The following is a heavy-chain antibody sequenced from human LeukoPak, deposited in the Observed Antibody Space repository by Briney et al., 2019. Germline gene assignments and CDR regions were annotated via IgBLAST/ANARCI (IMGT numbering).Heavy chain of an antibody. CDR3: ATAASGWLPFDF. CDR1: GGTFSGYN. V-gene: IGHV4-34*01. CDR2: INHCEST. J-gene: IGHJ4*02. D-gene: IGHD6-19*01. Sequence: PSETLSLTCVVYGGTFSGYNWSWIRQPPGKGLEWVGEINHCESTNYNPSLKSRVTISVDTSKNQFSLKLSSVTAGDTAVDYCATAASGWLPFDFWGQGTMVTVSS.